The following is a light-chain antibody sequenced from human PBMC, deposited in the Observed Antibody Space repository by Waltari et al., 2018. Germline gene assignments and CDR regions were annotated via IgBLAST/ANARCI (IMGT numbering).Light chain of an antibody. CDR3: CSYAGSYTVL. CDR1: SNDVAGYNH. V-gene: IGLV2-11*01. Sequence: QSTLTHPRSVSGSPGQSVTFSCTGTSNDVAGYNHASGSQPSPGKAPNLMLYNVFNRPSGVPDRFSGSKSGNTASLTISGLQADDEADYYCCSYAGSYTVLFGGGTKLTVL. CDR2: NVF. J-gene: IGLJ2*01.